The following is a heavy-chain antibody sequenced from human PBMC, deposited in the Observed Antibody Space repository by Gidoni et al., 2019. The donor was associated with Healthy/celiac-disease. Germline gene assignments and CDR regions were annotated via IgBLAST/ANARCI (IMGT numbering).Heavy chain of an antibody. CDR3: AGSDDYGDYVPCPFDY. J-gene: IGHJ4*02. CDR2: IYYIGGT. D-gene: IGHD4-17*01. V-gene: IGHV4-39*07. Sequence: QRRLQESGPGLGQPSETLSLTSTVSGASITSSTEYWGWTPQPPGKGLEWIGSIYYIGGTYSTPSCKSRITISVDTSKNQFSLKLSSVTAADTAVYYCAGSDDYGDYVPCPFDYWGQGTLVTVSS. CDR1: GASITSSTEY.